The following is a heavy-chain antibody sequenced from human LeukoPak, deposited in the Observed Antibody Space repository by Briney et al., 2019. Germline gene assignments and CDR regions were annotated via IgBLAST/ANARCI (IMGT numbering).Heavy chain of an antibody. CDR1: GGSISSGSYY. D-gene: IGHD2-15*01. V-gene: IGHV4-61*02. Sequence: SETLSLTCTVSGGSISSGSYYWRWIRQPAGKGLEWIGRIYTSGSTNYNPSLKSRVTISVDTSKNQFSLKLSSVTAADTAVYYCARSVEGYCRGGSCYYYSYYMDVWGKGTTVTVSS. J-gene: IGHJ6*03. CDR3: ARSVEGYCRGGSCYYYSYYMDV. CDR2: IYTSGST.